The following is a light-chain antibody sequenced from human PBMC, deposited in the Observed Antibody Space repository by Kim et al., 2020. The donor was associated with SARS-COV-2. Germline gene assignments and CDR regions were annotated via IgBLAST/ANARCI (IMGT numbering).Light chain of an antibody. CDR1: QSISNY. V-gene: IGKV3-15*01. CDR2: GAS. J-gene: IGKJ4*01. Sequence: EIVMTQSSATLSVSPGERATLSCRASQSISNYLAWYQVKPGQAPRLLIYGASARATGITARYSGGGSGTEFTLTISSLQSEDFAVYYCQQYNDWPLLTFGGGTKVDIK. CDR3: QQYNDWPLLT.